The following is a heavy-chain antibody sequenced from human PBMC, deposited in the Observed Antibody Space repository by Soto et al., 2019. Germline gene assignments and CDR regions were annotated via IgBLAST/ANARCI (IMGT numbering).Heavy chain of an antibody. D-gene: IGHD6-19*01. Sequence: EVQLVESGGGLVQPGGSLRLSCAASGFTFSSYWMHWVRQAPGKGLVWVSRINSDGSSTSYADSVKGRFTISRDNAKNTLYLQMNSLRAEDTAVYYCARMWAVAGLYYYYGMDVWGQGTKVTVSS. CDR2: INSDGSST. J-gene: IGHJ6*02. CDR1: GFTFSSYW. CDR3: ARMWAVAGLYYYYGMDV. V-gene: IGHV3-74*01.